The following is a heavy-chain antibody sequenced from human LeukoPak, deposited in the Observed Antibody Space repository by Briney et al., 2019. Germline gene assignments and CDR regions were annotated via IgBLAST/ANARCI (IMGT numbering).Heavy chain of an antibody. CDR3: ARDWGDGAGYDY. V-gene: IGHV6-1*01. CDR2: TYYRSKWYN. J-gene: IGHJ4*02. Sequence: SKALSLTCAIAADSVSKNSVAWNWIRQSPSRGLEWLGRTYYRSKWYNDYAVSVKSRITINPDTSKNQFSLHLKSVTPEDTAVYYCARDWGDGAGYDYWGQGTLVTVSS. CDR1: ADSVSKNSVA. D-gene: IGHD3-16*01.